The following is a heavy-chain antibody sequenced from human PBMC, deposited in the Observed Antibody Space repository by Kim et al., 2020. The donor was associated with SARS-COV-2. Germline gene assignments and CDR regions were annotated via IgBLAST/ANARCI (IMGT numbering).Heavy chain of an antibody. V-gene: IGHV3-30*04. J-gene: IGHJ3*02. CDR1: GFTLSSYV. D-gene: IGHD3-22*01. Sequence: GGSLRLSCAASGFTLSSYVIHWVRQAPGKGLEWVAVISRDGSDKHYADSVKGRFTISRDNSKNTVYLQMNSLRAEDTAVHYCAREGYFYAFDIWGQGTMVTVSS. CDR3: AREGYFYAFDI. CDR2: ISRDGSDK.